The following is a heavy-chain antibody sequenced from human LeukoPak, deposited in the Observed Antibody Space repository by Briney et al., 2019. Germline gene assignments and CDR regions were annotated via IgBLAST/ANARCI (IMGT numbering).Heavy chain of an antibody. CDR3: TRVSLRWFDP. V-gene: IGHV4-4*02. CDR1: GGSISSGNW. CDR2: VYPSGST. J-gene: IGHJ5*02. Sequence: PSGTLSLTCAVSGGSISSGNWWSWIRQPPGKGLQWIGEVYPSGSTNYNPSLKSRATMSVDKSKNQFSLNLTSVTAADTAVYYCTRVSLRWFDPWGQGTLVTVSS.